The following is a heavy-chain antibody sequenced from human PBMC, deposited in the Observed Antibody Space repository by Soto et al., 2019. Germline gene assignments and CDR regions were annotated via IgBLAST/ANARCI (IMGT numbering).Heavy chain of an antibody. Sequence: PGGSLRLSCAASGFTFISYAMSWLRQAPGKGLEWVSVLSGSGIGKEYADSVKGRFTISRDNSRNTLYLQMTGLRVEDTAVYYCAKDRYCSATSCQDFGSWGQGTLVTVSS. CDR3: AKDRYCSATSCQDFGS. D-gene: IGHD2-2*01. CDR1: GFTFISYA. CDR2: LSGSGIGK. J-gene: IGHJ4*02. V-gene: IGHV3-23*01.